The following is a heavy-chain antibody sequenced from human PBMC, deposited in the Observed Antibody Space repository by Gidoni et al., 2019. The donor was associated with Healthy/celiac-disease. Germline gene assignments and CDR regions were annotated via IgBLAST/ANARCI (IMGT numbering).Heavy chain of an antibody. CDR3: SRDSSVVVAANHNWFDP. CDR2: IIPIFGTA. D-gene: IGHD2-15*01. V-gene: IGHV1-69*12. CDR1: GGTFSSYA. J-gene: IGHJ5*02. Sequence: QLVQPGAEVKKPGSSVKVSCKASGGTFSSYAISWMRQAPGQGLEWMGGIIPIFGTANYAQKFQGRVTITADESTSTAYMELCSLRSEDTAVYYCSRDSSVVVAANHNWFDPLGQVTLVTVSS.